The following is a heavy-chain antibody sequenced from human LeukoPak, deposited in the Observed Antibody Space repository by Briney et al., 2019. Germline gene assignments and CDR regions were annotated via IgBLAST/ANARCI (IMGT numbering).Heavy chain of an antibody. J-gene: IGHJ4*02. CDR1: GVTFSTYW. CDR3: ARDRALYDSRRGYYYTEDDY. Sequence: GGSLRLSCAAFGVTFSTYWMSWVRQGPGKGREWVADINQDGSENYSADSVQGRFPISRDTAQRSLYLQMNSLRAADTAVYYCARDRALYDSRRGYYYTEDDYWGQGPLVPVSS. V-gene: IGHV3-7*01. CDR2: INQDGSEN. D-gene: IGHD3-22*01.